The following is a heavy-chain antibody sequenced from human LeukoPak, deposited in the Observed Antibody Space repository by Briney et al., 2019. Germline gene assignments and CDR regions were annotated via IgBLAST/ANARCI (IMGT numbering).Heavy chain of an antibody. CDR3: ARDYWNQSRLVTTILYYFDL. CDR1: GLMSNNYG. CDR2: IWYDGSRE. Sequence: GTSLRLSCAASGLMSNNYGIHWVRQAPGKGLEWVAVIWYDGSREEYGDSVKGRFTISRDFSKRTVYLQMNSIRGEDTAVYYCARDYWNQSRLVTTILYYFDLWGQGTLVTVSS. D-gene: IGHD2-21*02. J-gene: IGHJ4*02. V-gene: IGHV3-33*01.